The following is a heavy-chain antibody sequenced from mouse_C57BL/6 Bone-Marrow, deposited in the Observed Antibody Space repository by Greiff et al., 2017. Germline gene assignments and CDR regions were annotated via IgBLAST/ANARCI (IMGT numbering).Heavy chain of an antibody. CDR3: ARPYYSNYWYFDV. J-gene: IGHJ1*03. CDR1: GYTFTSYW. V-gene: IGHV1-55*01. CDR2: IYPGSGST. D-gene: IGHD2-5*01. Sequence: VQLQQPGAELVKPGASVKMSCKASGYTFTSYWITWVKQRPGQGLAWIGDIYPGSGSTNYNEKFKSKATLTVDTSSSTAYMQLSSQTSEDAAVYYCARPYYSNYWYFDVWGTGTTVTVSS.